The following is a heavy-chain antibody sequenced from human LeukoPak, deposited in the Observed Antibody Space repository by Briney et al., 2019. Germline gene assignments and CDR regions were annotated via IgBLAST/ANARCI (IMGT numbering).Heavy chain of an antibody. CDR2: IYYSGST. Sequence: SETLSLTCTVSGGSISSYYWSWIRQPPGKGLEWIGYIYYSGSTNYNPSLKSRVTISVDTSKNQFSLKLSSVTAADTAVYYCARGGYFDWPRDEGYYYYGMDVWGQGTTVTVSS. D-gene: IGHD3-9*01. V-gene: IGHV4-59*12. CDR1: GGSISSYY. CDR3: ARGGYFDWPRDEGYYYYGMDV. J-gene: IGHJ6*02.